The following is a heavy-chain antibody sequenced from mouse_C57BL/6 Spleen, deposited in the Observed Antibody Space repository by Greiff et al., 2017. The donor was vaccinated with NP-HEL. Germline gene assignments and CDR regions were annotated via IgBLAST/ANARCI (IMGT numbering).Heavy chain of an antibody. CDR3: ARTMITLFDY. CDR2: INPGSGGT. CDR1: GYAFTNYL. J-gene: IGHJ2*01. D-gene: IGHD2-4*01. Sequence: QVQLQQSGAELVRPGTSVKVSCKASGYAFTNYLIEWVKQRPGQGLEWIGVINPGSGGTNYNEKFKGKATLTADKSSSTAYMQLSSLTSEDSAVYFCARTMITLFDYWGQGTTLTVSS. V-gene: IGHV1-54*01.